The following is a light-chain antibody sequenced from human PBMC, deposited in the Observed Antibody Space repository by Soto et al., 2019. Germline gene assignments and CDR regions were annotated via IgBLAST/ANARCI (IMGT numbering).Light chain of an antibody. Sequence: SALTQPASVSGSPGQSITLSCTGTSSDVGGYNYVSWYQHHPGKAPKLMIYDVSDRPSGVSNRFSGSKSGNTASLTISGLQAEDEADYYCTSYTSTSPHVVFGGGTKLTVL. CDR3: TSYTSTSPHVV. CDR1: SSDVGGYNY. J-gene: IGLJ2*01. V-gene: IGLV2-14*03. CDR2: DVS.